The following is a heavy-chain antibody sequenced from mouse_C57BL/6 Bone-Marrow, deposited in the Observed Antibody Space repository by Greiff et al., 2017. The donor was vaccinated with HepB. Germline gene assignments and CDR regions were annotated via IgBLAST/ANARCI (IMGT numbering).Heavy chain of an antibody. CDR1: GFTFSSYA. Sequence: EVKVEESGEGLVKPGGSLKLSCAASGFTFSSYAMSWVRQTPEKRLEWVAYISSGGDYIYYADTVKGRFTISRDNARNTLYLQMSSLKSEDTAMYYCTREGFTTVVATNFDYWGQGTTLTVSS. V-gene: IGHV5-9-1*02. J-gene: IGHJ2*01. CDR3: TREGFTTVVATNFDY. CDR2: ISSGGDYI. D-gene: IGHD1-1*01.